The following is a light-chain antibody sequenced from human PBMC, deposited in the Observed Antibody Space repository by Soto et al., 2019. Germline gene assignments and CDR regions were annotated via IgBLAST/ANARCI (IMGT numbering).Light chain of an antibody. V-gene: IGKV3-15*01. J-gene: IGKJ3*01. CDR1: QSVSSN. CDR3: QQYNKCPFP. Sequence: EIVMTQSPATLSVSPGERATLSCRASQSVSSNLAWYQQKPGQAPRLLIYGASTRATGIPARFSGSGSGTECTLNISILQSEDLAVYYCQQYNKCPFPFGPGTKVDIK. CDR2: GAS.